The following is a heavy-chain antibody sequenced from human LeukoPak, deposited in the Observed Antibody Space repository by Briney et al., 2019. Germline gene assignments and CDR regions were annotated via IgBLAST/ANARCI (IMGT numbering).Heavy chain of an antibody. CDR3: ATSTKYASSWGAFDI. CDR2: MNPNSGNT. D-gene: IGHD6-13*01. J-gene: IGHJ3*02. CDR1: GYTFTSYD. V-gene: IGHV1-8*01. Sequence: GASVKVSCKASGYTFTSYDINWVRQATGQGLEWMGWMNPNSGNTGYAQKFQGRVTMTRDTSISTAYMELSRLTSDDTAVYYCATSTKYASSWGAFDIWGQGTMVTVSS.